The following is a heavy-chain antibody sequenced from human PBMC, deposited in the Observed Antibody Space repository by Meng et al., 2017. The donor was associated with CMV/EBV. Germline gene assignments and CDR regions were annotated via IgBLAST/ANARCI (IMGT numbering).Heavy chain of an antibody. J-gene: IGHJ4*02. CDR3: AKAQGYYGSGRFKYYFDY. CDR1: GFTFDDYA. D-gene: IGHD3-10*01. CDR2: ISWNSGSI. Sequence: SLKISCAASGFTFDDYAMHWVRQAPGKGLEWVSGISWNSGSIGYADSVKGRFTISRDNAKNSLYLQMNSLRAEDTALYYCAKAQGYYGSGRFKYYFDYWGQGTLVTVSS. V-gene: IGHV3-9*01.